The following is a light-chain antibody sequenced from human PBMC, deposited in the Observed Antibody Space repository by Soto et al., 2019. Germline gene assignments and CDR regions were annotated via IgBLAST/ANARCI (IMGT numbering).Light chain of an antibody. CDR3: AEWDDSLNGNWV. CDR1: SSNIRRNT. Sequence: QSVLTQPPSASGTPGQRVTICCSGSSSNIRRNTVNWYQQLPGTAPKLLIYSNNQRPSGVPDRFSGSKFGTSGSLAIRGRKSEDEADYSCAEWDDSLNGNWVFGGVTKVTVL. J-gene: IGLJ3*02. V-gene: IGLV1-44*01. CDR2: SNN.